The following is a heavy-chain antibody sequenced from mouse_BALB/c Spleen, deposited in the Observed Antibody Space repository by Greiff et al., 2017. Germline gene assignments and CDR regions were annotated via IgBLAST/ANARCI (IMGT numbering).Heavy chain of an antibody. J-gene: IGHJ4*01. CDR2: ILPGSGST. CDR1: GYTFSSYW. D-gene: IGHD2-14*01. Sequence: QVQLQQSGAELMKPGASVKISCKATGYTFSSYWIEWVKQRPGHGLEWIGEILPGSGSTNYNEKFKGKATFTADTSSNTAYMQLSSLTSEDSAVYYWARNYRYDGGAMDYWGQGTSVTVSS. CDR3: ARNYRYDGGAMDY. V-gene: IGHV1-9*01.